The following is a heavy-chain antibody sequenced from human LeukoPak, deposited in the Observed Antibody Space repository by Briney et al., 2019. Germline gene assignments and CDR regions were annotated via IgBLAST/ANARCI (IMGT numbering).Heavy chain of an antibody. V-gene: IGHV1-69*05. CDR2: IIPIFGTA. J-gene: IGHJ4*02. D-gene: IGHD1-7*01. Sequence: SVKVSWKASGGTFSSYAISWVRQAPGQGLEWMGRIIPIFGTANYAQKFQGRVTITTDESTSTAYMELSSLRSEDTAVYYCARAHPITGTKGFYFDYWGQGTLVTVSS. CDR1: GGTFSSYA. CDR3: ARAHPITGTKGFYFDY.